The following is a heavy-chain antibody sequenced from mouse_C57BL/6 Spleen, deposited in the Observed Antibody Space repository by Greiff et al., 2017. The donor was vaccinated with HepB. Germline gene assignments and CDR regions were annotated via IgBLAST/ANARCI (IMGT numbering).Heavy chain of an antibody. CDR1: GYTFTTYP. CDR2: FHPYNDDT. Sequence: VKLQQSGAELVKPGASVKMSCKASGYTFTTYPIEWMKQNHGKSLEWIGNFHPYNDDTKYNEKFKGKATLTVEKSSSTVYLELSRLTSDDSAVYYCARGGSSFLRYFDVWGTGTTVTVSS. CDR3: ARGGSSFLRYFDV. V-gene: IGHV1-47*01. J-gene: IGHJ1*03. D-gene: IGHD1-1*01.